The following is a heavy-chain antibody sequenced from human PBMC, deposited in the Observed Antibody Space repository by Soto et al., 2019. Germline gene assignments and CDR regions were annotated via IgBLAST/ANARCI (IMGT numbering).Heavy chain of an antibody. V-gene: IGHV1-18*01. CDR1: GYTFRNYD. D-gene: IGHD5-12*01. CDR2: ISISKGKT. J-gene: IGHJ6*02. CDR3: ARKGYIGNFGLDV. Sequence: QVQLVQSGAEVKRPGASVKVSGQASGYTFRNYDVAWVRRAPGHGLEWMGWISISKGKTYYQESLQGRVTMTMDTGTTTAYMEVRSLRSDDTAVYYCARKGYIGNFGLDVWGQGTTVTVSS.